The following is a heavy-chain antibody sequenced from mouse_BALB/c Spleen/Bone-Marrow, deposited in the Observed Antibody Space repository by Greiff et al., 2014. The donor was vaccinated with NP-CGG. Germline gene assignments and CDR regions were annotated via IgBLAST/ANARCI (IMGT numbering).Heavy chain of an antibody. Sequence: VQLQQSGAELVRPGSSVKISCESSGYVFSTYWINWVKQRPGQGLEWIGQIYPGDGDTDYNGKFKDKATLTADKSSNTAHMQLSSLTSEDSAVYFCARGGISVDYWGQGTTLTVSS. J-gene: IGHJ2*01. CDR1: GYVFSTYW. CDR3: ARGGISVDY. CDR2: IYPGDGDT. V-gene: IGHV1-80*01.